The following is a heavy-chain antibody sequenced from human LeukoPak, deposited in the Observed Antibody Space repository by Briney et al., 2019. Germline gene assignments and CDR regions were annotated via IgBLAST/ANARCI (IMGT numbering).Heavy chain of an antibody. V-gene: IGHV1-2*02. D-gene: IGHD4-23*01. J-gene: IGHJ4*02. CDR2: INPQSGVT. CDR3: TRDGHGGNSFDF. CDR1: GYTFTGYY. Sequence: ASVKVSCKASGYTFTGYYMHWVRQAPGQGLEWMGWINPQSGVTNYAQKFQGRVTMTRDTSISTAYMELSRLRSDDTAVYYCTRDGHGGNSFDFWGQGTLVTVSS.